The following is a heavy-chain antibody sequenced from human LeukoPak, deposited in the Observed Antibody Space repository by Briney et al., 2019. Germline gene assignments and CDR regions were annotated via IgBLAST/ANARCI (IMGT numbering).Heavy chain of an antibody. V-gene: IGHV3-23*01. D-gene: IGHD3-22*01. J-gene: IGHJ4*02. CDR3: ARNLYYYDSSGSCDY. CDR2: ISGSGGST. CDR1: GFTFSSYA. Sequence: GGSLRLSCAASGFTFSSYAMSWVRQAPGKGLEWVSSISGSGGSTYYADSVKGRFTISRDNAKNSLYLQMNSLRAEDTAVYYCARNLYYYDSSGSCDYWGQGTLVTVSS.